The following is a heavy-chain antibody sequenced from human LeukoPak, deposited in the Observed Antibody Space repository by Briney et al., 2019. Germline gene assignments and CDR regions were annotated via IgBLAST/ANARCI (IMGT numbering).Heavy chain of an antibody. CDR1: GFTFSNYA. V-gene: IGHV3-30-3*01. D-gene: IGHD1-14*01. CDR2: ISYDGSNK. CDR3: AREVWGPEY. Sequence: GGSLRLSCAASGFTFSNYAMHWVRQAPGKGLEWVAVISYDGSNKYYADSVRGRFTISRDNSKNTLYLQMNSLRAEDTAVYYCAREVWGPEYWGQGTLVTVSS. J-gene: IGHJ4*02.